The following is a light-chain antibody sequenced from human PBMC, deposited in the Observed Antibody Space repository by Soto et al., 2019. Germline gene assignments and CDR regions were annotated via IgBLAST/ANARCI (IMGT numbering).Light chain of an antibody. CDR1: SSDVGGYNY. Sequence: QSALTQPASVSGSPGQSITISCTGTSSDVGGYNYVSWYQQHPGKAPKLMIYDVSNRPSGVSNRFSASKSGNTASLTISGLQAEDEADYYCSSYTSSSTRHVFGTGTKLTVL. CDR2: DVS. CDR3: SSYTSSSTRHV. V-gene: IGLV2-14*01. J-gene: IGLJ1*01.